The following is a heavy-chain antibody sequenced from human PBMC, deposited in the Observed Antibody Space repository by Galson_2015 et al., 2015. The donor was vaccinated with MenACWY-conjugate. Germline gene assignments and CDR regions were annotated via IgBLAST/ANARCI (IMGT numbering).Heavy chain of an antibody. V-gene: IGHV4-39*01. CDR1: GGSIYSSDHW. J-gene: IGHJ5*02. CDR3: ARLPRGINLILEGS. Sequence: ETLSLTCSVSGGSIYSSDHWWGWIRQPPGKGLEWIASIHHSETTHYNPSLKSRVSISVDTSKNQFSLKLSSVSAADTAVYYCARLPRGINLILEGSWGQGTLVAVSS. CDR2: IHHSETT. D-gene: IGHD3-22*01.